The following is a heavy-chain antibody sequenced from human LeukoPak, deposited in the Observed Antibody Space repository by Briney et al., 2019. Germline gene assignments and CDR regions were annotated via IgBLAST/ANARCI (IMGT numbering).Heavy chain of an antibody. CDR3: ARGPLVRTNLFDY. Sequence: PGGSLRLSCAASGFTFSSYAMHWVRQAPGKVLVWVSRINSDGSITSYADSVKGRFTISRDNAKNTLYLQMNSLRAEDTAVYYCARGPLVRTNLFDYWGQGTLVTVSS. V-gene: IGHV3-74*01. D-gene: IGHD3-10*01. CDR2: INSDGSIT. CDR1: GFTFSSYA. J-gene: IGHJ4*02.